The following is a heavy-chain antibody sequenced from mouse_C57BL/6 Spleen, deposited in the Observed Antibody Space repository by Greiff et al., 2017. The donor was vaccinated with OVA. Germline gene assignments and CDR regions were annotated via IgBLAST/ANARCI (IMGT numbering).Heavy chain of an antibody. CDR3: ASLPIPFTGFAY. V-gene: IGHV1-55*01. Sequence: QVQLQQSGAELVKPGASVKMSCKASGYTFTSYWITWVKQRPGQGLEWIGDIYPGSGSTNYNEKFKSKATLTVDTSSSTAYMQLSSLTSEDSAVYYCASLPIPFTGFAYWGQGTLVTVSA. CDR1: GYTFTSYW. D-gene: IGHD5-5*01. CDR2: IYPGSGST. J-gene: IGHJ3*01.